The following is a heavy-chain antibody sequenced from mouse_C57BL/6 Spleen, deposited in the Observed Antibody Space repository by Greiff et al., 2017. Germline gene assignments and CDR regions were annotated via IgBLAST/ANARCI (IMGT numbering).Heavy chain of an antibody. J-gene: IGHJ1*03. D-gene: IGHD1-1*01. CDR1: GYSITSGYY. CDR3: SRAWTTVVADWYFDV. Sequence: EVKLQESGPGLVKPSQSLSLTCSVTGYSITSGYYWNWIRQFPGNKLEWLGYISYDGRHNYNHSLKNRISISRDTSKNQFLLKLNSVTIEDTSTYYCSRAWTTVVADWYFDVWGTGTTVTVSS. CDR2: ISYDGRH. V-gene: IGHV3-6*01.